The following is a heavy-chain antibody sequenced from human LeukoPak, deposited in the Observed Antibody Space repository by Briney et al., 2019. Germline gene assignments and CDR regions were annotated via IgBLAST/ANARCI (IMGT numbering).Heavy chain of an antibody. Sequence: GGSLRLSCAASGFTFSSYWMSWVRQAPGKGLEWVANIKQDGSEHYYVDSVKGRFTISRDNAKNSLYLQMNSLRAEDTAVYYCARASPQKLGYFDYWGQGTLVTVSS. D-gene: IGHD3-16*01. CDR3: ARASPQKLGYFDY. V-gene: IGHV3-7*02. CDR2: IKQDGSEH. CDR1: GFTFSSYW. J-gene: IGHJ4*02.